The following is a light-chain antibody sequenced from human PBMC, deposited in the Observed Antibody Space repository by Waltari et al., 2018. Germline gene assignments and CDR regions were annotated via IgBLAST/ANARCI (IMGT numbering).Light chain of an antibody. CDR1: QSISYY. CDR3: QQRRNWPIT. V-gene: IGKV3-11*01. CDR2: DAS. J-gene: IGKJ5*01. Sequence: EIVLTQSPATLSLSPGERATLSCRASQSISYYLAWYQQKPGQAPRLLIYDASNRVTGIPARFSGSGSGTDFALTISSLEPEDFAVYYCQQRRNWPITFGQGTRLEIK.